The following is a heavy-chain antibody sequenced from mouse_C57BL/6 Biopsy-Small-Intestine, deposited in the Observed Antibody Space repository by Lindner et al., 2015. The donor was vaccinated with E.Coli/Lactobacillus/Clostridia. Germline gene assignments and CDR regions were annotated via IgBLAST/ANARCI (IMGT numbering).Heavy chain of an antibody. CDR2: INPNYGTT. Sequence: VQLQESGPELVKPGTSVKMSCKASGYTFTDYNMRWVKQSNGQSLEWIGVINPNYGTTSYNQKFKGEATLTVDQSSSTAYMQLSSLTSEDSAVYFCARYPYYYGSSFDYWGQGTTLTVSS. CDR1: GYTFTDYN. CDR3: ARYPYYYGSSFDY. D-gene: IGHD1-1*01. V-gene: IGHV1-39*01. J-gene: IGHJ2*01.